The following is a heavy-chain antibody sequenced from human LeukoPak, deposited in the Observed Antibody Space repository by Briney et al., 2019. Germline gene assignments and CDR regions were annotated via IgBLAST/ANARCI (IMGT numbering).Heavy chain of an antibody. CDR1: GGSISSYY. Sequence: PSETLSLTCTVSGGSISSYYWSWIRQPPGKGLEWIGYIYYSGSTHYNPSLKSRVTISVDTSKNQFSLKLSSVTAADTAVYYCARDTSSSFDYWGQGTLVTVSS. V-gene: IGHV4-59*01. CDR2: IYYSGST. D-gene: IGHD6-13*01. J-gene: IGHJ4*02. CDR3: ARDTSSSFDY.